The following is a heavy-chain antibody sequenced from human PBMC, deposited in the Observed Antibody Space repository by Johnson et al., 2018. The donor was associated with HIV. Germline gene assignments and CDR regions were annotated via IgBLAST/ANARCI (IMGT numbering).Heavy chain of an antibody. CDR3: ARVRRRLVQEDITEYETFDI. V-gene: IGHV3-20*04. D-gene: IGHD3-10*01. CDR2: VSWNGIST. Sequence: VQLVESGGGVVQPGGSLRLSCEGSGFRLDEYAMSWVRQAPGKGLEWVSGVSWNGISTNYADSVKGRLSIYRDNVKNSLYLQMDSLRAEDTAVYYCARVRRRLVQEDITEYETFDIWGQGTMVTVSS. CDR1: GFRLDEYA. J-gene: IGHJ3*02.